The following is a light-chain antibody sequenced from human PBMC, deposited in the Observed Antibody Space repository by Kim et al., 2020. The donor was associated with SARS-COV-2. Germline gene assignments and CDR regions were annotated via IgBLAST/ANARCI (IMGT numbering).Light chain of an antibody. V-gene: IGKV1-27*01. CDR3: QKYDTAPWT. CDR1: QDIANA. CDR2: AAS. Sequence: ASVGDRVTITCRASQDIANALAWYQQKPGTVPKLLIYAASTLQTGVPSRFSGSGSGTEFTLTIGSLQTEDVATYYCQKYDTAPWTFGPGTKLEIK. J-gene: IGKJ1*01.